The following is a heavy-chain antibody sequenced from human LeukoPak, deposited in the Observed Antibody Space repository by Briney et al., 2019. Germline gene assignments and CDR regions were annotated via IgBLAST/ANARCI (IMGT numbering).Heavy chain of an antibody. CDR1: GGTFSSYA. Sequence: ASVKVSCKASGGTFSSYAISWVRQAPGQGLEWMGGIIPIFGTANYAQKFQGRVTITTDESTSTAYMELSSLRSEDTAVYYCARAVYDILTGYYFDYWGQGTLVTVSS. D-gene: IGHD3-9*01. J-gene: IGHJ4*02. V-gene: IGHV1-69*05. CDR2: IIPIFGTA. CDR3: ARAVYDILTGYYFDY.